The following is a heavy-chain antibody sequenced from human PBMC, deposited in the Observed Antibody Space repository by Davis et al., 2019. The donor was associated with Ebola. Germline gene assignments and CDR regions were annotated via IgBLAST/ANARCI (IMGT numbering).Heavy chain of an antibody. V-gene: IGHV1-69*04. Sequence: SVKVSCKASGGTFSRYAISWVRQAPGQGLEWMGRIIPILGIANYAQKFQGRVTITADKSTSTAYMELSRLKSEDTAVYYCARVSEGIAAAGTFNYYYGMDVWGQGTTVTVSS. J-gene: IGHJ6*02. CDR1: GGTFSRYA. D-gene: IGHD6-13*01. CDR3: ARVSEGIAAAGTFNYYYGMDV. CDR2: IIPILGIA.